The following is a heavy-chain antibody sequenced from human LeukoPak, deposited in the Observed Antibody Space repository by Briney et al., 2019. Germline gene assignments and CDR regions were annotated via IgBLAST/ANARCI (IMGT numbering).Heavy chain of an antibody. CDR2: ISSSSSYI. V-gene: IGHV3-21*04. Sequence: GGSLRLSCAASGFTFSSYSMNWVRQAPGKGLEWVSSISSSSSYIYYADSVKGRFTISRDNAKNSLYLQMNSLRAEDTAIYYCAKVKYGSGSYLGNDYWGQGTLVTVSS. J-gene: IGHJ4*02. CDR3: AKVKYGSGSYLGNDY. CDR1: GFTFSSYS. D-gene: IGHD3-10*01.